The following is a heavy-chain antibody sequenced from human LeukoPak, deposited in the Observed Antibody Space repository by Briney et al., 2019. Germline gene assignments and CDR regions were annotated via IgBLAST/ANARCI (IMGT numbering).Heavy chain of an antibody. D-gene: IGHD6-13*01. CDR1: GFTLSSYE. V-gene: IGHV3-48*03. Sequence: GGSLRLSCAASGFTLSSYEMHWVRLAPGKGLEWISYISRTGNSIYYADSVKGRFTISRDSAKNSLYLQMNSLRAEDTAVYYCARGADSSNWYVEHWGQGTLVTVAS. J-gene: IGHJ1*01. CDR2: ISRTGNSI. CDR3: ARGADSSNWYVEH.